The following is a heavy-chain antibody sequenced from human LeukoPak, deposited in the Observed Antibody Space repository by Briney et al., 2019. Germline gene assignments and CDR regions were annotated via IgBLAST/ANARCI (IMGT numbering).Heavy chain of an antibody. J-gene: IGHJ4*02. CDR2: INPNSGGT. Sequence: GASVKVSCKASGYTFTGYYMHWVRQAPGQGLEWMGWINPNSGGTNYAQKFQGRVTMTRHTSISTAYMELSRLRSDDTAVYYCARAGVVPAATDFHYWGQGTLVTVPS. V-gene: IGHV1-2*02. CDR1: GYTFTGYY. CDR3: ARAGVVPAATDFHY. D-gene: IGHD2-2*01.